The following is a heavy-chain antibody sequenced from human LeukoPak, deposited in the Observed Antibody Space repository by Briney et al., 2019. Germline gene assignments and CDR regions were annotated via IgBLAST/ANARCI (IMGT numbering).Heavy chain of an antibody. D-gene: IGHD3-10*01. Sequence: SETLSLTCAVYGGSISDYYWAWIRQPPGQGLEWIGEINHNGGINYNPSLNSRVTLTLATSMTHISLRLTSVTAADTGVYYCARGFLAHFYGSSSHDYWGQGTLVSVSS. J-gene: IGHJ4*02. V-gene: IGHV4-34*01. CDR3: ARGFLAHFYGSSSHDY. CDR1: GGSISDYY. CDR2: INHNGGI.